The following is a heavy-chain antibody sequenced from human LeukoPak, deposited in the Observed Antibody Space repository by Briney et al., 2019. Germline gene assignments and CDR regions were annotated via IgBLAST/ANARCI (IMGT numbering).Heavy chain of an antibody. Sequence: ASVKVSCKASGYTFTSYDINWVRQATGQGLEWMGWMNPNSGNTGYAQKFQGRVTMTRNTSISTAYMELSSLRSEDTAVYYCARDFGDSYGSGSYSPTYYGMDVWGQGTTVTVSS. CDR2: MNPNSGNT. D-gene: IGHD3-10*01. V-gene: IGHV1-8*01. CDR1: GYTFTSYD. CDR3: ARDFGDSYGSGSYSPTYYGMDV. J-gene: IGHJ6*02.